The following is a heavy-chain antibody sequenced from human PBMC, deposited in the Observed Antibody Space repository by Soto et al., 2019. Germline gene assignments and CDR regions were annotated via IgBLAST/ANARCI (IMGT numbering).Heavy chain of an antibody. CDR3: ARHFRYGDYLLDY. Sequence: SETLSLTCTVSGGSISSYYWSWIRQPPGKGLEWIGYIYYSGSTNYNPSLKSRVTISVDTSKNQFSLKLSSVTAADTAVYYCARHFRYGDYLLDYWGQGTLVTVSS. CDR2: IYYSGST. J-gene: IGHJ4*02. CDR1: GGSISSYY. D-gene: IGHD4-17*01. V-gene: IGHV4-59*08.